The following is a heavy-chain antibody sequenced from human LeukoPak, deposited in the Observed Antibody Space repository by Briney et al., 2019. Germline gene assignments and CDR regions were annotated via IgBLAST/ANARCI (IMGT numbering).Heavy chain of an antibody. CDR3: AKYRAGSTGYFDY. CDR2: ISSTGDSA. J-gene: IGHJ4*02. D-gene: IGHD1-14*01. Sequence: PGGSRRLSCTASGFTFSHYAMSWDRLAPGKGLEWVSTISSTGDSAYYADSVKGRFTFSRDNSKNTLYLQMDSLRAEDTAVYYCAKYRAGSTGYFDYWGQGTLVTVSS. V-gene: IGHV3-23*01. CDR1: GFTFSHYA.